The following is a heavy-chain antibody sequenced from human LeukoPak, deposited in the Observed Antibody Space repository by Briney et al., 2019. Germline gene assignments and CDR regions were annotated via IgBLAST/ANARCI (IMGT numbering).Heavy chain of an antibody. CDR3: TRAGYDFWSGYYTGMVGYYFDY. V-gene: IGHV3-49*04. J-gene: IGHJ4*02. D-gene: IGHD3-3*01. Sequence: GGSLRLSCTASGFTFGDYAMSWVRQTPGKGLEWVGFIRSNAYGGTTEYAASVKGRFTISRDDSKSIAYLQMNSLKTEDTAVYYCTRAGYDFWSGYYTGMVGYYFDYWGQGTLVTVSS. CDR1: GFTFGDYA. CDR2: IRSNAYGGTT.